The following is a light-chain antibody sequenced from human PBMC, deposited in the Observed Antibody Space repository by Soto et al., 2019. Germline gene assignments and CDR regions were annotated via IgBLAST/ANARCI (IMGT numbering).Light chain of an antibody. J-gene: IGKJ1*01. V-gene: IGKV3-15*01. CDR3: QQYNNWPGT. CDR1: QSVSSK. CDR2: GAS. Sequence: EIVLTQSPGTLSVSPGERATLSCRASQSVSSKLAWYQQKPGQAPRLLFYGASTGATGIPARFSGSGSETEFTLSISSLQSEDFAVYYCQQYNNWPGTFGQGTTVEIK.